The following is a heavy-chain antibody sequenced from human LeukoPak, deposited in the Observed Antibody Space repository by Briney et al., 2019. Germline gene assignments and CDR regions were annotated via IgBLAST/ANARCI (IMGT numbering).Heavy chain of an antibody. CDR2: ISYNGRDK. D-gene: IGHD1-26*01. CDR3: AKDSGNYANYYFDH. V-gene: IGHV3-30*04. CDR1: GFTFSTYA. Sequence: GGSLRLSCAASGFTFSTYAMHWVRQAPGKGLEWVTVISYNGRDKKYADSVKGRFSISRDNSRSTLYLQMDSLRSEDTAVYYCAKDSGNYANYYFDHWGRGTLVTVSS. J-gene: IGHJ4*02.